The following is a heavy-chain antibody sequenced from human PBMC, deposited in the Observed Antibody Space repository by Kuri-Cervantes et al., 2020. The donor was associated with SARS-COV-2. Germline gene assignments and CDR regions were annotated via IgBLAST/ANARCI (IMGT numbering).Heavy chain of an antibody. CDR1: GYSFTSYG. J-gene: IGHJ5*02. D-gene: IGHD6-13*01. CDR2: VSADNGNT. V-gene: IGHV1-18*01. Sequence: ASVKVSCKVSGYSFTSYGISWVRQAPGQGLEWMGWVSADNGNTKYARKLQGRVTMTTDTSTSTAYMELRSLRSDDTAVYYCATDWRHSSSWYGWFDPWGQGTLVTVSS. CDR3: ATDWRHSSSWYGWFDP.